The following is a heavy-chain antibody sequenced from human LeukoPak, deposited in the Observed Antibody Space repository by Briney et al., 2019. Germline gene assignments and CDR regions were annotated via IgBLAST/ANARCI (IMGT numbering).Heavy chain of an antibody. V-gene: IGHV4-59*01. CDR3: ARGGYSSGYNWFDP. Sequence: SETLSLTCTVSGGSISSYYWSWIRQPPGKGLEWIGYIYYSGSTNYNPSLKSRVTISADTSKNQFSLKLSSVTAADTAVYYCARGGYSSGYNWFDPWGQGTLVTVSS. CDR2: IYYSGST. J-gene: IGHJ5*02. D-gene: IGHD6-19*01. CDR1: GGSISSYY.